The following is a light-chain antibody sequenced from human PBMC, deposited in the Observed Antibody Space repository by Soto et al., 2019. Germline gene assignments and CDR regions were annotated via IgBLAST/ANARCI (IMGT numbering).Light chain of an antibody. CDR3: LQYHNLWA. V-gene: IGKV3-15*01. CDR1: QNIYYN. CDR2: RAS. J-gene: IGKJ1*01. Sequence: MTQSPATVSVSPGESATLSCRASQNIYYNVACYQQRPGQAPRLLIYRASTRAPGVPARFSGSGSGTEFTLTISSLQPEDFTVYSCLQYHNLWAFGQGTKVDIK.